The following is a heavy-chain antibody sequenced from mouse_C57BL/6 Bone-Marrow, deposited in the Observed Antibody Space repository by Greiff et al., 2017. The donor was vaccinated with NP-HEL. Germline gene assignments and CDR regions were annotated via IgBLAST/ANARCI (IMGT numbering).Heavy chain of an antibody. CDR1: GYTFTGFC. V-gene: IGHV1-69*02. J-gene: IGHJ4*01. D-gene: IGHD1-3*01. Sequence: VQLQQPGAELVKPGASVKLSCKASGYTFTGFCMNWVKQRPGQGLEWIGDINPSNGGTNYNQKFKGKATLTVDMSSSTAYMHRRSLTSEDSEVYYSARAEENFYNRYYYAMDYWGQGTSVTVSS. CDR2: INPSNGGT. CDR3: ARAEENFYNRYYYAMDY.